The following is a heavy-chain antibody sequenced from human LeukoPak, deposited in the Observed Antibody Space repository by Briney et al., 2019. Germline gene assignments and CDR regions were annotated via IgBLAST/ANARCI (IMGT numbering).Heavy chain of an antibody. CDR2: IIPIFGTA. D-gene: IGHD1-26*01. CDR1: GGTFSSYA. J-gene: IGHJ4*02. Sequence: SVKVSCKASGGTFSSYAISWVRQAPGQGLEWMGRIIPIFGTANYAQKFQGRVTITTDESTSTAYMELSSLRSEDTAVYHCARADQVIVGATQFDYWGQGTLVTVSS. V-gene: IGHV1-69*05. CDR3: ARADQVIVGATQFDY.